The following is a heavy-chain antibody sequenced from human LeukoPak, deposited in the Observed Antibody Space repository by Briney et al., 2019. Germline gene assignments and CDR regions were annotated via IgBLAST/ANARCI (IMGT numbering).Heavy chain of an antibody. J-gene: IGHJ3*02. CDR1: GYTFTSYY. Sequence: ASVKVSCKASGYTFTSYYMHWVRQAPGQGLEWRGIINPSGGSTSYAQKFQGRVTMTRDTSTSTVYMELSSLRSEDTAVYYCASLPDSSGYYSSPDAFDIWGQGTMVTVSS. V-gene: IGHV1-46*01. CDR3: ASLPDSSGYYSSPDAFDI. D-gene: IGHD3-22*01. CDR2: INPSGGST.